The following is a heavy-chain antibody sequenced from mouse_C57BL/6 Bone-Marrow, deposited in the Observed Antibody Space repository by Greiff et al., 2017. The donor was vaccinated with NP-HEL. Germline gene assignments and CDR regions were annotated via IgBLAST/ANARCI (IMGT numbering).Heavy chain of an antibody. D-gene: IGHD2-2*01. Sequence: QVQLQQSGPGLVQPSQSLSITCTVSGFSLTSYGVHWVRQSPGKGLEWLGVIWSGGSTDYNVAFISRLSISKDNSKSQVFFTMNSLQADDTAIYYCARNGYPAWFAYWGQGTLVTVSA. CDR2: IWSGGST. CDR1: GFSLTSYG. J-gene: IGHJ3*01. V-gene: IGHV2-2*01. CDR3: ARNGYPAWFAY.